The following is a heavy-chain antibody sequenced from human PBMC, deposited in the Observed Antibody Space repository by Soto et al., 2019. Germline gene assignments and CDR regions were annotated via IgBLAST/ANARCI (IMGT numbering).Heavy chain of an antibody. CDR2: ISSDGLNK. D-gene: IGHD3-10*01. J-gene: IGHJ4*02. CDR3: ARDQRLWFGDLDY. CDR1: GFIFSNYD. Sequence: PGGSLRLSCAASGFIFSNYDMHWVRQAPGKGLEWVALISSDGLNKYDVDSVKGRFTISRDNSKNTLYLQMNSLRAEDTAVYYCARDQRLWFGDLDYWGQGTLVTVSS. V-gene: IGHV3-30*03.